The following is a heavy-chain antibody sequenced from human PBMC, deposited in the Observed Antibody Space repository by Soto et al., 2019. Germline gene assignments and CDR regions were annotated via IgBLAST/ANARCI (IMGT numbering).Heavy chain of an antibody. J-gene: IGHJ4*02. CDR3: ARAPTTVTTAYYFDY. V-gene: IGHV3-30-3*01. Sequence: QVQLVESGGGVVQPGRSLRLSCAASGFTFSNYAMHWVRQAPGKGLEWVAVISYDGSNKYYADSVKGRFTISRDNSKNTLYLQMNGLRAEDTAVYYCARAPTTVTTAYYFDYWGQGTLVTVSS. D-gene: IGHD4-17*01. CDR1: GFTFSNYA. CDR2: ISYDGSNK.